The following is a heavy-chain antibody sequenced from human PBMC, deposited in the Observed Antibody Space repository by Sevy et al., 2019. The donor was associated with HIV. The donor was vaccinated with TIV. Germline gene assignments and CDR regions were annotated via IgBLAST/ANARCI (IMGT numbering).Heavy chain of an antibody. V-gene: IGHV4-4*07. CDR2: IYTSGST. D-gene: IGHD3-3*01. CDR1: GGSISGYY. CDR3: ARTAQFGVVDY. Sequence: SETLSLTCTVSGGSISGYYWSWIRQPAGKGLEWIGRIYTSGSTNYTPSLKSRVTMSVDTSKNQFSLNLRSVTAADTAVYYCARTAQFGVVDYWGQGTLVTVSS. J-gene: IGHJ4*02.